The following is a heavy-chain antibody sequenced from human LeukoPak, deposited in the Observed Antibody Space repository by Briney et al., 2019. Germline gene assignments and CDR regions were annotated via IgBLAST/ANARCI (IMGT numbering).Heavy chain of an antibody. J-gene: IGHJ4*02. CDR2: IDTSGNT. D-gene: IGHD3-16*01. CDR3: ARGIWSFED. CDR1: GGSFTSYY. V-gene: IGHV4-4*07. Sequence: SETLSLTCTVSGGSFTSYYWSWIRQPAGKGLEWIGHIDTSGNTNYNPALKSRVTMSVDTSNNQFSLKMSSVTAADTAVYYCARGIWSFEDWGQGTLVTVSS.